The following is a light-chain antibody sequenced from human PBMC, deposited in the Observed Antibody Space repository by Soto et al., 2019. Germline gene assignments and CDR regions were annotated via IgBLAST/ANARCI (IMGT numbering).Light chain of an antibody. CDR1: QTVSSNY. CDR2: GAS. J-gene: IGKJ4*01. CDR3: QQYSFAPGT. V-gene: IGKV3-20*01. Sequence: ESVLTQSPGTLSLSPGERATLSCRASQTVSSNYLAWYQQKPGQAPILLIDGASSRATGIPARFSGSGSGTDFTLTISSLEPEDFAVYFCQQYSFAPGTFGGGTKVEIK.